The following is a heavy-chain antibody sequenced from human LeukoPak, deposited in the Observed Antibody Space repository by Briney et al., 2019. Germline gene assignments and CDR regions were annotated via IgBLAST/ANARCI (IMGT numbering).Heavy chain of an antibody. D-gene: IGHD5-12*01. CDR1: GFTLSSYN. V-gene: IGHV3-21*01. J-gene: IGHJ4*02. CDR3: ARGRVYNGYDPFDY. CDR2: ISSSSSYI. Sequence: PGGSLRLSCAASGFTLSSYNMNWVRQAPGKGLEWVSFISSSSSYIQYADSMKGRFTISRDNAKNSLYLQTNSLRAEDTAVYYCARGRVYNGYDPFDYWGQGTLVTDSS.